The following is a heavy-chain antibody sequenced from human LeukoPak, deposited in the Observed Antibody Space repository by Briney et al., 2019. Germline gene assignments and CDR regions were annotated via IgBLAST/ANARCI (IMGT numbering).Heavy chain of an antibody. V-gene: IGHV4-34*01. CDR1: GGSSSGDY. CDR3: ARQLGYCSSTSCHKEIDY. D-gene: IGHD2-2*01. Sequence: PSETLSLTCAVYGGSSSGDYWSWIRQPPGKGLEWIGEINHSGSTNYNPSLKSRVTISVDTSKNQFSLKLSSVTAADTAVYYCARQLGYCSSTSCHKEIDYWGQGTLVTVSS. J-gene: IGHJ4*02. CDR2: INHSGST.